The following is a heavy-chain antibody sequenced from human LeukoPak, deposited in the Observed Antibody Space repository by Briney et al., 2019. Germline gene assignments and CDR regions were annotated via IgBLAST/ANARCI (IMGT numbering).Heavy chain of an antibody. D-gene: IGHD2-15*01. Sequence: GRSLRLSCAASGFTFSSYAMHWVRQAPGKGLEWVAVISYDGSNKYYADSVKGRFTISRDNSKNTLYLQMNSLRAEDTAVYYCAREVVVAGKIFDYWGQGTLVTVSS. CDR3: AREVVVAGKIFDY. CDR2: ISYDGSNK. CDR1: GFTFSSYA. V-gene: IGHV3-30*04. J-gene: IGHJ4*02.